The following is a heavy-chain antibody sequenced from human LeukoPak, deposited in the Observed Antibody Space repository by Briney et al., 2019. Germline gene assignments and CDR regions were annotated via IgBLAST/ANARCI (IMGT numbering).Heavy chain of an antibody. V-gene: IGHV3-30*18. Sequence: GGSLRLSCAASGFTFSRYGMHWVRQATGKGLEWVAVISYDGSNKYYADSVKGRFTISRDNSKNTLYLQMNSLRAEDTAVYYCAKDMQQQLVYDAFDIWGQGTMVTVSS. CDR1: GFTFSRYG. J-gene: IGHJ3*02. CDR2: ISYDGSNK. CDR3: AKDMQQQLVYDAFDI. D-gene: IGHD6-13*01.